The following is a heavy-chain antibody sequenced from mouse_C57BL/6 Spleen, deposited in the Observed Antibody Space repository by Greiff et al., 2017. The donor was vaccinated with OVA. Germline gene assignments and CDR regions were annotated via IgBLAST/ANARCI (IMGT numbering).Heavy chain of an antibody. V-gene: IGHV1-69*01. CDR1: GYTFTSYW. Sequence: QVQLQQPGAELVMPGASVKLSCKASGYTFTSYWMHWVKQRPGQGLEWIGEIDPSDSYTNYNQKFKGKSTLTVDKSSSTAYMQLSSLTSEDSAVYYCARGAYVNDWYFEVWGTGTTVTVSS. CDR2: IDPSDSYT. CDR3: ARGAYVNDWYFEV. D-gene: IGHD3-1*01. J-gene: IGHJ1*03.